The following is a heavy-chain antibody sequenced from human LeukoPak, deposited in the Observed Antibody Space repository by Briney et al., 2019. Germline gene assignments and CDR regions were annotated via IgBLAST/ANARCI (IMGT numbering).Heavy chain of an antibody. J-gene: IGHJ4*02. CDR1: VFTFSNYW. D-gene: IGHD5-12*01. CDR2: INSDGSST. Sequence: GGPLRLSCAASVFTFSNYWMHWVRQAPGKGLVWVSRINSDGSSTTSADSVKGRFTISRDNAKNTLYLQMNSLRAEDTAVYYCAKGGATIIDYWGQGTLVTVSS. CDR3: AKGGATIIDY. V-gene: IGHV3-74*01.